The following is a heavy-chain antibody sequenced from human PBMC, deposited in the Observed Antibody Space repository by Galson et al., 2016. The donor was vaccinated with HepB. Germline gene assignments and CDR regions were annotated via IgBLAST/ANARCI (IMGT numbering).Heavy chain of an antibody. CDR3: ARETPFDFWNPYYHLDY. V-gene: IGHV1-18*01. CDR2: ISGYNGNT. Sequence: SVKVSCKASGYTFTNYGLSWVRQAPGQGLEWMGWISGYNGNTNYAQKVQGRVTMTTDRSTSTAYMELRSLTFDDTAVYYCARETPFDFWNPYYHLDYWGQGTLVTVSS. J-gene: IGHJ4*02. D-gene: IGHD3-3*01. CDR1: GYTFTNYG.